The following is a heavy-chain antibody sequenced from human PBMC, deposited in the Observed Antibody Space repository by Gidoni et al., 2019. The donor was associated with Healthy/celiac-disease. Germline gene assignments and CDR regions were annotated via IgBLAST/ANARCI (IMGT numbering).Heavy chain of an antibody. J-gene: IGHJ6*02. CDR3: ARGGDIVVVVAATPRGEYYYYGMDV. V-gene: IGHV1-69*06. CDR2: IIPIFGTA. CDR1: GGTFSSYA. Sequence: QVQLVQSGAEVKKPGSSVKVSCKASGGTFSSYAISRVRQAPGQGLEWMGGIIPIFGTANYAQKFQGRVTITADKSTSTAYMELSSLRSEDTAVYYCARGGDIVVVVAATPRGEYYYYGMDVWGQGTTVTVSS. D-gene: IGHD2-15*01.